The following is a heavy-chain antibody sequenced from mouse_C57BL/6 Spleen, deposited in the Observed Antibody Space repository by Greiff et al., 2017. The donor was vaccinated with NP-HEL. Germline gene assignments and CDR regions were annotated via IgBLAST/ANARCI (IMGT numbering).Heavy chain of an antibody. CDR1: GFNIKDYY. J-gene: IGHJ2*01. V-gene: IGHV14-2*01. D-gene: IGHD2-3*01. Sequence: EVKLQESGAELVKPGASVKLSCTASGFNIKDYYMHWVKQRTEQGLEWIGRIDPEDGEPKYAPKFQGKATITADTSSNPAYLQLSSLTSEDTAVYYCARGGGYDGYSKVYFDYWGQGTTLTVSS. CDR3: ARGGGYDGYSKVYFDY. CDR2: IDPEDGEP.